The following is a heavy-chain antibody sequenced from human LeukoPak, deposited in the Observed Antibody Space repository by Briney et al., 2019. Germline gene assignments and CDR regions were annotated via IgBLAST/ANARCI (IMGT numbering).Heavy chain of an antibody. CDR2: IGISSSTI. J-gene: IGHJ4*02. CDR1: GFTFSNHA. CDR3: ARALNLLDPVTLDY. V-gene: IGHV3-48*01. Sequence: QSGGSLRLSCAASGFTFSNHATNWVRQAPGKGLEWVSYIGISSSTIYYADSVKGRFTISRDNAKNSLYLQMNSLRAEDTAVYYCARALNLLDPVTLDYWGQGTLVTVSS. D-gene: IGHD1-1*01.